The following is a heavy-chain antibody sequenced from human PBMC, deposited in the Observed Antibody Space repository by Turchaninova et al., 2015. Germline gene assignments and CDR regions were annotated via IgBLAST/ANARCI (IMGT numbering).Heavy chain of an antibody. CDR2: INTDGSST. V-gene: IGHV3-74*01. Sequence: EVQLVESGGGLVQPGGCLRLSWAVYGFTVSGYWMRWVRQGPGKGLVWVSRINTDGSSTTYADSVKGLFTISRDNAKNTLYLQMNSLRAEDSAVYYCARAIVVATAIPGYWGQGTLVTVSS. CDR3: ARAIVVATAIPGY. CDR1: GFTVSGYW. J-gene: IGHJ4*02. D-gene: IGHD2-21*02.